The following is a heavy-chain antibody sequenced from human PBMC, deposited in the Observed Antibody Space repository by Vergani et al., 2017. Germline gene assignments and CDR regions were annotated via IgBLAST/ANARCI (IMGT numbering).Heavy chain of an antibody. V-gene: IGHV4-39*01. CDR3: ARLTYYDFWSGYSPPYYYYYMDV. CDR1: GGSISSSSYY. Sequence: QLQLQESGPGLVKPSETLSLTCTVSGGSISSSSYYWGWIRQPPGKGLEWIGSIYYSGSTYYNPSLKSRVTISVDTSKNQFSLKLSSVTAADTAVYYCARLTYYDFWSGYSPPYYYYYMDVWGKGTTVTVS. D-gene: IGHD3-3*01. J-gene: IGHJ6*03. CDR2: IYYSGST.